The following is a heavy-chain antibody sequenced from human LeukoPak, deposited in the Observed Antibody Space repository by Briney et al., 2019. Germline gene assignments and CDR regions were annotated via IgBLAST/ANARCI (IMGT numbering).Heavy chain of an antibody. CDR1: GGSISSYY. Sequence: PSETPSLTCTVSGGSISSYYWSWIRQPAGKGLEWIGRIYTSGSTNYNPSLKSRVTMSVDTSKNQFSLKLSSVTAADTAVYYCAREGHTNYYDSSGYGIFDPWGQGTLVTVSS. CDR3: AREGHTNYYDSSGYGIFDP. CDR2: IYTSGST. V-gene: IGHV4-4*07. J-gene: IGHJ5*02. D-gene: IGHD3-22*01.